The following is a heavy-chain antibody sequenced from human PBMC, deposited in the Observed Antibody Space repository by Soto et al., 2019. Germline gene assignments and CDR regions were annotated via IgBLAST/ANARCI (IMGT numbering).Heavy chain of an antibody. V-gene: IGHV6-1*01. J-gene: IGHJ5*02. Sequence: PSRTLSLTCAMSREVVSSDSAAWNWIRQPPTRGLEWLRRTYYRSQWYNDNAVSVKSQITINPDTSKIQLSLQLNSVTPEDTAVDYCARDGSSGWSMNWLDPWGQGTLVTVSS. CDR3: ARDGSSGWSMNWLDP. D-gene: IGHD6-19*01. CDR1: REVVSSDSAA. CDR2: TYYRSQWYN.